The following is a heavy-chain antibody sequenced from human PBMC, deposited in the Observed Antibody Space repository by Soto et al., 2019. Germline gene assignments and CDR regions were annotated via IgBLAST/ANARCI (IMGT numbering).Heavy chain of an antibody. J-gene: IGHJ6*02. CDR2: IDPSDSYT. CDR1: GYSITSYW. D-gene: IGHD6-6*01. V-gene: IGHV5-10-1*01. Sequence: GESLKISSKGSGYSITSYWSSWVSKKPGKGLEWMGRIDPSDSYTNYSPSFQGHVTISADKSISTAYLQWSSLKASDTAMYYCARHSSSLSYGMDVWGQGTTVTVSS. CDR3: ARHSSSLSYGMDV.